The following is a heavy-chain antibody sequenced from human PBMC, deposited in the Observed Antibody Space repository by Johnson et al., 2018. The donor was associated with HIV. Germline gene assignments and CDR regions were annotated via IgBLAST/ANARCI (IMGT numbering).Heavy chain of an antibody. V-gene: IGHV3-NL1*01. CDR3: AKGGSTDAFDI. D-gene: IGHD3-16*01. J-gene: IGHJ3*02. Sequence: QVQLVESGGGVVQPGRSLRLSCAASGFTFSTYSMHWVRQAPGKGLEWVSVIYSGGSTYYADSVKGRFTISRDNSKNTLYLQMNSLRAEDTAVYYCAKGGSTDAFDIWGQGTMVTVSS. CDR2: IYSGGST. CDR1: GFTFSTYS.